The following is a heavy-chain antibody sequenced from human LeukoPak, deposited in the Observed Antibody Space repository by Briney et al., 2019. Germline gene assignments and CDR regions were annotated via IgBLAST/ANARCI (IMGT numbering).Heavy chain of an antibody. V-gene: IGHV3-23*01. J-gene: IGHJ4*02. Sequence: GGSLRLSCAASGFTFSSYAMSWVRQAPGKGLEWVSAISGSGGSTYYAGSVKGRFTISRDNSKNSLYLQMNSLRAEDTAVYYCAKDRNYYDSSAPGAFDYWGQGTLVTVSS. CDR2: ISGSGGST. D-gene: IGHD3-22*01. CDR1: GFTFSSYA. CDR3: AKDRNYYDSSAPGAFDY.